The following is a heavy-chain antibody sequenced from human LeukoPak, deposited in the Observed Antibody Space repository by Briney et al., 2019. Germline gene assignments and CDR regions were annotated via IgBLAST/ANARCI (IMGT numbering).Heavy chain of an antibody. J-gene: IGHJ4*02. CDR2: INHSGNT. D-gene: IGHD6-13*01. Sequence: SETLSLTCAVYGGSFSDYYWSWIRQPPGKGLEWIGEINHSGNTNYNPSLKSRVTMSVDTSKNQFSLNLTSVTAADTAVYYCARELAAAGHADYWGQGTLVTVSS. V-gene: IGHV4-34*01. CDR1: GGSFSDYY. CDR3: ARELAAAGHADY.